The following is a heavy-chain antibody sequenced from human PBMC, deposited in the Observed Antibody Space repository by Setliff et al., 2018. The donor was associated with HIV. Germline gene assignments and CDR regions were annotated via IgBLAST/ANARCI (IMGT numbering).Heavy chain of an antibody. CDR3: ATGSGWYVPTR. V-gene: IGHV1-2*02. J-gene: IGHJ4*02. CDR2: INSNNGGT. D-gene: IGHD6-19*01. Sequence: ASVKVSCKTSGYTFTAYYIHWVRQAPGQGLEWMGWINSNNGGTKYAQNFQGRVTMTRDTSITTAYMELSSLISDDTAVYYCATGSGWYVPTRWGQGTLVTVSS. CDR1: GYTFTAYY.